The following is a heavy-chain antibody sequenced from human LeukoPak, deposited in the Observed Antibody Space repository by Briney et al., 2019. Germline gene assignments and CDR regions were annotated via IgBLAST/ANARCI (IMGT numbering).Heavy chain of an antibody. D-gene: IGHD6-6*01. CDR1: GGSFSGYY. CDR3: ARADKAARRGFGY. J-gene: IGHJ4*02. CDR2: INHSGST. Sequence: SETLSLTCAVYGGSFSGYYWSWIRQPPGKGLEWIGEINHSGSTNYNPSLKSRVTISVDTSKNQFSLKLSSVTAADTAVYYCARADKAARRGFGYWGQRTLVTVSS. V-gene: IGHV4-34*01.